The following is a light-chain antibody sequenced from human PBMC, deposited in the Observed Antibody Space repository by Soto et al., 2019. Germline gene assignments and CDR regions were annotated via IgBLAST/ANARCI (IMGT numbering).Light chain of an antibody. CDR3: QQYGSSPPWT. CDR1: QSVSSSY. J-gene: IGKJ1*01. V-gene: IGKV3-20*01. Sequence: EIVLTQSPGTLSLSPGERATLSCRASQSVSSSYLAWYQQKPGQAPRLLIYGACSRATGIPDRFSGSGSGTDFTLTISRVEPEDFAVYYCQQYGSSPPWTFGQGTKVQIK. CDR2: GAC.